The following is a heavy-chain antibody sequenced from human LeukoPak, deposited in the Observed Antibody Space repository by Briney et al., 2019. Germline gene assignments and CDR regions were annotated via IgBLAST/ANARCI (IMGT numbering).Heavy chain of an antibody. J-gene: IGHJ4*02. CDR2: IVGGGGST. CDR3: TKDADIAVVVSHFDY. D-gene: IGHD6-19*01. Sequence: GRSLRLSCAASGFTFTNYAMTWLRQAPGKGLEWVSSIVGGGGSTYYADSVKGRFTISRDNSRNTLYLQMNSLRAYDTAVYYCTKDADIAVVVSHFDYWGQGTLVSVSP. V-gene: IGHV3-23*01. CDR1: GFTFTNYA.